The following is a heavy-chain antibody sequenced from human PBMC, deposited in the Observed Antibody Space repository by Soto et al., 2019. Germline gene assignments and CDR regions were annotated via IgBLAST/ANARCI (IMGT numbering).Heavy chain of an antibody. CDR2: ISGSGGST. CDR3: ANAPGEWRGDYYYYGMDV. D-gene: IGHD3-10*01. J-gene: IGHJ6*02. CDR1: GCTFSSYA. V-gene: IGHV3-23*01. Sequence: EVQLLESGGGLVQPGGSLRLSCAASGCTFSSYAMSWVRQAPGKGLEWVSAISGSGGSTYYADSVKGRFTISRDNSKNTLYLQMNSLRAEDTAVYYCANAPGEWRGDYYYYGMDVWGQGTTVTDSS.